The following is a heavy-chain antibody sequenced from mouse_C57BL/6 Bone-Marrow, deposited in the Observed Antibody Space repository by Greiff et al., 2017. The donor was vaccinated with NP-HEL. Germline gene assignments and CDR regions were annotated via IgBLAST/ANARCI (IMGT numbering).Heavy chain of an antibody. CDR2: IYPRSGNT. J-gene: IGHJ2*01. Sequence: VQLVESGAELARPGASVKLSCKASGYTFTSYGISWVKQRTGQGLEWIGEIYPRSGNTYYNEKFKGKATLTADKSSSTAYMELRSLTSEDSAVYFCARSSGDGYYFDYWGQGTTLTVSS. CDR1: GYTFTSYG. V-gene: IGHV1-81*01. CDR3: ARSSGDGYYFDY.